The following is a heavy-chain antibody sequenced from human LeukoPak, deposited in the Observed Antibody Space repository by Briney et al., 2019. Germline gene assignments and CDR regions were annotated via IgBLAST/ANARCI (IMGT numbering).Heavy chain of an antibody. V-gene: IGHV3-21*01. CDR3: ARETCSSTSCYRSDYYYGMDV. CDR2: ISSSSSYI. CDR1: GFSFDDYG. Sequence: GGSLRLSCAASGFSFDDYGMSWVRQAPGKGLEWVSSISSSSSYIYYADSVKGRFTISRDNAKNSLYLQMNSLRAEDTAVYYCARETCSSTSCYRSDYYYGMDVWGQGTTVTVSS. D-gene: IGHD2-2*01. J-gene: IGHJ6*02.